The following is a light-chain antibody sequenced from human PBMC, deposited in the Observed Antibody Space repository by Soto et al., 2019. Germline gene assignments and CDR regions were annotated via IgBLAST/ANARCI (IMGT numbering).Light chain of an antibody. V-gene: IGKV1-27*01. CDR3: QKYDSVPFA. CDR2: AAS. CDR1: QGISNF. J-gene: IGKJ3*01. Sequence: DIQMTQSPSSLSASVGDRVTITGRASQGISNFFAWYQQKPGKAPKLLIYAASTLQSGVPSRFSGSGSGTDFTLTISSLQPEDVATYYCQKYDSVPFAFGPGTKVDIK.